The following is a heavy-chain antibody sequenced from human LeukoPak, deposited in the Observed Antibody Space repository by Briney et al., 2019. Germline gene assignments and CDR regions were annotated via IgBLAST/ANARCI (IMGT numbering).Heavy chain of an antibody. CDR2: IRYDGSYK. CDR1: GFTFSGSG. J-gene: IGHJ4*02. V-gene: IGHV3-30*02. Sequence: GGSLRLSCAASGFTFSGSGFHWVRQAPGKGLEWVAYIRYDGSYKNSADSVRGRFTISRDDSKSAVYLQMNSLRAEVTAVYYCARDLSQSGYVMYYFDYWGQGTLVTVSS. D-gene: IGHD5-12*01. CDR3: ARDLSQSGYVMYYFDY.